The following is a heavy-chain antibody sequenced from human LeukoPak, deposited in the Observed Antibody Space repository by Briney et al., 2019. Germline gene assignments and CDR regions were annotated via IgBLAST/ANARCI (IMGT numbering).Heavy chain of an antibody. Sequence: SETLSLTCAVYGGSFSSYSWSWIRQPAGKGLEWIGRISASGSGNYNPSIKSRVTMSLDTSKNHLSVKLSSVTAADTAVYYCARSGAAITFGGVIAQYYFDYWGQGTLVTVSS. V-gene: IGHV4-59*10. CDR3: ARSGAAITFGGVIAQYYFDY. CDR1: GGSFSSYS. J-gene: IGHJ4*02. D-gene: IGHD3-16*02. CDR2: ISASGSG.